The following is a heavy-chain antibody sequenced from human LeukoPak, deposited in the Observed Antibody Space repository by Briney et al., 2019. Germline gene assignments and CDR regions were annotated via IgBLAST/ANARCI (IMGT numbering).Heavy chain of an antibody. V-gene: IGHV1-2*06. Sequence: ASVKVSCKASGYTITGYYMHWVRQAPGQGLEWMGRINPNSGGTNYAQKFQGRVTMTRDTSISTAYMELSRLRSDDTAVYYCARAAYSSGSYYFDYWGQGTLVTVSS. CDR2: INPNSGGT. D-gene: IGHD6-19*01. J-gene: IGHJ4*02. CDR1: GYTITGYY. CDR3: ARAAYSSGSYYFDY.